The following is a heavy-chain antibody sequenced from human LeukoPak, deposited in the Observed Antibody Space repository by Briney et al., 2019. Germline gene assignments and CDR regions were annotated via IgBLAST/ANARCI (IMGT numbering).Heavy chain of an antibody. CDR1: GFTFSDYY. V-gene: IGHV3-11*01. Sequence: GGSLRLSCAASGFTFSDYYMSWIRQAPGKGLEWVSYISSSGSTIYYADSVKGRFTISRDNSKNTLYLQMNSLRVEDTAVYYCARGVVGYSYGSRFDYWGQGTLVTVSS. CDR3: ARGVVGYSYGSRFDY. J-gene: IGHJ4*02. CDR2: ISSSGSTI. D-gene: IGHD3-10*01.